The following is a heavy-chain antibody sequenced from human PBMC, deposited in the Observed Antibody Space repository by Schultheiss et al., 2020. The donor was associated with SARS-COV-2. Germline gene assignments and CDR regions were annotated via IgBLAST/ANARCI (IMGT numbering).Heavy chain of an antibody. J-gene: IGHJ5*02. CDR3: ARVRPDSSGYYNNWFDP. CDR2: ISYDGSNK. Sequence: GESLKISCAASGFTFSSYAMHWVRQAPGKGLEWVAVISYDGSNKYYADSVKGRFTISRDNSKNTLYLQMNSLRAEDTAVYYCARVRPDSSGYYNNWFDPWGQGTLVTVSS. V-gene: IGHV3-30*04. CDR1: GFTFSSYA. D-gene: IGHD3-22*01.